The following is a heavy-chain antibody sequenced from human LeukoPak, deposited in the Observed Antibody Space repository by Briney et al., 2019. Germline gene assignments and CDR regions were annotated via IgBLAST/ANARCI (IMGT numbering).Heavy chain of an antibody. CDR3: ARDLSAGVDAFDI. CDR2: INHSGST. D-gene: IGHD3-3*01. CDR1: GGSFSGYY. V-gene: IGHV4-34*01. J-gene: IGHJ3*02. Sequence: PSETLSLTCAVYGGSFSGYYWSWIRQPPGKGLEWIGEINHSGSTNYNPSLKSRVTISVDTSKNQFSLKLSSVTAADTAVYYCARDLSAGVDAFDIWGQGTMVTVSS.